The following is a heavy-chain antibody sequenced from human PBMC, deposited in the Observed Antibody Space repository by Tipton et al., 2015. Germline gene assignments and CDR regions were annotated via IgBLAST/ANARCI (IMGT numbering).Heavy chain of an antibody. Sequence: GLVKPSETLSLTCTVSGVSVNSYYWGWIRQPPGKGLEYIGYIHYSGNSNYNPSLKSRISMSVDTSKNQISLKMTSVAAADTAVYYCARDLEHGMDVWGHGTTVTVSS. CDR3: ARDLEHGMDV. J-gene: IGHJ6*02. CDR1: GVSVNSYY. D-gene: IGHD5-24*01. V-gene: IGHV4-59*02. CDR2: IHYSGNS.